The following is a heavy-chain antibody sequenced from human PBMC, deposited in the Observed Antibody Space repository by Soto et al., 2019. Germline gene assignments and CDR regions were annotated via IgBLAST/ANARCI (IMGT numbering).Heavy chain of an antibody. Sequence: SETLSLTCAVSGGSISSSNWWIWVRQPPGKGLEWIGEIYHSGSTNYNPSLKSRVTISVDKSKNQFSLKLSSVTAADTAVYYCARVSRWVVAARGWFDPWGQGTLVTVSS. CDR1: GGSISSSNW. J-gene: IGHJ5*02. CDR3: ARVSRWVVAARGWFDP. CDR2: IYHSGST. V-gene: IGHV4-4*02. D-gene: IGHD2-15*01.